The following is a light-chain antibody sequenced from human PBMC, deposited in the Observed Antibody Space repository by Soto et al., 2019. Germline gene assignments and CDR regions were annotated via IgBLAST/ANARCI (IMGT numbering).Light chain of an antibody. CDR2: DVS. Sequence: SAVTQPGSVSGSPWQPIAHSCTGTSSDVGGYSYVSWYQQQPGKAPKLVISDVSNRPSGVSDRFSGSKSGNTASLTISGLQTEDEADYYCASYTTSSTYVFGTGTKVTVL. V-gene: IGLV2-14*01. CDR3: ASYTTSSTYV. J-gene: IGLJ1*01. CDR1: SSDVGGYSY.